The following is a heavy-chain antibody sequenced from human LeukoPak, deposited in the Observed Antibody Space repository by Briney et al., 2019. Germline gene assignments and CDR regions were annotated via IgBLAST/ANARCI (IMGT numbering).Heavy chain of an antibody. V-gene: IGHV3-23*01. CDR1: GFTFSSYA. CDR2: ISGSGGST. CDR3: AKTGSGSYYNGDY. J-gene: IGHJ4*02. Sequence: GGSLRLSCAASGFTFSSYAMSWVRQAPGEGLEWVSAISGSGGSTYYADSVKGRFTISRDNSKNTLYLQMNSLRAEDTAVYYCAKTGSGSYYNGDYWGQGTLVTVSS. D-gene: IGHD3-10*01.